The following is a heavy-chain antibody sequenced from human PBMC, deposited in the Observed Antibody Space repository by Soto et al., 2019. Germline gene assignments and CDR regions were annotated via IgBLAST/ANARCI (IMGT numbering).Heavy chain of an antibody. CDR3: ARAPYYYDSSGYYT. CDR1: GGTFSSYA. J-gene: IGHJ4*02. CDR2: IIPIFGTA. V-gene: IGHV1-69*06. D-gene: IGHD3-22*01. Sequence: SVKVSCKASGGTFSSYAISWVRQAPGQGLEWMGGIIPIFGTANYAQKFQGRVTITADKSTSTAYMELSSLRSEDTAVYYCARAPYYYDSSGYYTWGQGTRVTVSS.